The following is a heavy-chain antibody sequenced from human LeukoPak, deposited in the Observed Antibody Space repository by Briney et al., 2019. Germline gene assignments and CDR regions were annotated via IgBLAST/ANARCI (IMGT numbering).Heavy chain of an antibody. D-gene: IGHD1-1*01. Sequence: PSETLSLTCTVSGGSMSSYYWSWIRQSPGKGLEWIGYIYYSGSTNYNPSLKSRVTISIDTSKNQLSLKLTSVTAADTAVYHCVRLQPNTGEWAFDIWGQGTMVSVSS. CDR2: IYYSGST. J-gene: IGHJ3*02. CDR3: VRLQPNTGEWAFDI. CDR1: GGSMSSYY. V-gene: IGHV4-59*01.